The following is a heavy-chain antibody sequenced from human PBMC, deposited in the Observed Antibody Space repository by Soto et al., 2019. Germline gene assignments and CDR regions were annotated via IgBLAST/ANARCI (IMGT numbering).Heavy chain of an antibody. V-gene: IGHV5-51*01. J-gene: IGHJ6*02. D-gene: IGHD1-26*01. CDR2: IFPGDSDT. CDR3: ATRTTLNFYGMGV. Sequence: GESVKISCRGSGYSFASYWVVWVRQMPGKGLEWVAIIFPGDSDTRYSPSLQGQVTVSADKSINTAYLQWSSLKASDTAMYYCATRTTLNFYGMGVWGQETTVTVSS. CDR1: GYSFASYW.